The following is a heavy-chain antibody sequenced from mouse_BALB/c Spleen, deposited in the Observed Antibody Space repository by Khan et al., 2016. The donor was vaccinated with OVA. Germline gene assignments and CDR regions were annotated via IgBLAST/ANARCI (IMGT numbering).Heavy chain of an antibody. J-gene: IGHJ3*01. CDR3: ARLAYYYDSEGFAY. CDR2: VSTGGSYT. D-gene: IGHD1-1*01. Sequence: EVELVESGGDLVKPGGSLKLSCAASGFTFSTYGMSWVRQTPDKRLEWVATVSTGGSYTYYPDSVKGRFTISRDNAKTNLYLQMSSLKSEDTAIFYCARLAYYYDSEGFAYWGQGTLVTVSA. CDR1: GFTFSTYG. V-gene: IGHV5-6*01.